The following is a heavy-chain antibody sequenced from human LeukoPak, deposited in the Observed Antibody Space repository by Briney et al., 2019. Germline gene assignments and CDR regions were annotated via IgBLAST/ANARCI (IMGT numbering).Heavy chain of an antibody. CDR2: IIPIFGTA. CDR1: GGTFSSYA. J-gene: IGHJ4*02. CDR3: ARDHEAYCGGDCYSRIFDY. D-gene: IGHD2-21*02. V-gene: IGHV1-69*13. Sequence: GPTVKVSCKASGGTFSSYAISWVRQARGQGLEWMGGIIPIFGTANYAQKFQGRVTITADESTSTAYMELSSLRSEDTAVYYCARDHEAYCGGDCYSRIFDYWGQGTLVTVSS.